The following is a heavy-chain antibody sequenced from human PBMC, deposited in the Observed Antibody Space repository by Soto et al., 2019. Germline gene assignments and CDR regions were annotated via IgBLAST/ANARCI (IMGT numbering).Heavy chain of an antibody. V-gene: IGHV1-58*01. D-gene: IGHD3-22*01. CDR1: GFKFTSCA. Sequence: SAKVSCEAAGFKFTSCAVQWVRQARGERREWIGWIVVGSGNTNYAQKFQERVTITRDMSTSTAYMELSSLRSEDTAVYYCAAARYDSSGYYHYYGMDVWGQGTTVTVSS. CDR2: IVVGSGNT. CDR3: AAARYDSSGYYHYYGMDV. J-gene: IGHJ6*02.